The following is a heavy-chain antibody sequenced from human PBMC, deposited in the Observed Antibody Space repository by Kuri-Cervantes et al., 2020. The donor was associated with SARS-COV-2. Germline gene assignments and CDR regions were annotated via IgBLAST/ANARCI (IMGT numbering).Heavy chain of an antibody. CDR3: ARDSKALWFGDLEA. Sequence: ASVKVSCKASGYTFTSYYMHWVRQAPGQGLEWMGIINPSGGSTSYAQKFQGRVTITADKSTSTAYMELSSLRSEDTAVYYCARDSKALWFGDLEAWGQGTLVTVSS. CDR1: GYTFTSYY. J-gene: IGHJ5*02. D-gene: IGHD3-10*01. CDR2: INPSGGST. V-gene: IGHV1-46*01.